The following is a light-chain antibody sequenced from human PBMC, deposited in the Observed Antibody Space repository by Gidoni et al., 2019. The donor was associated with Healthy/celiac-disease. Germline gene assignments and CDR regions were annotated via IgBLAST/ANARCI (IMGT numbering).Light chain of an antibody. CDR3: SSYTSSSTRV. V-gene: IGLV2-14*01. J-gene: IGLJ3*02. CDR1: SSDVGGYNY. CDR2: EVS. Sequence: QSALTQPAAVSGSPGQPITISCTGTSSDVGGYNYVSWYQQHPVKAPKLLIYEVSNRPAGVPDRFSGSTSGNTASLTISGLQAEDEADYYCSSYTSSSTRVFGGGTKLTVL.